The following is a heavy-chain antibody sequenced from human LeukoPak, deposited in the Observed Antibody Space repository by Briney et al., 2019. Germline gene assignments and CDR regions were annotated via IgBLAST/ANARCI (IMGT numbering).Heavy chain of an antibody. J-gene: IGHJ5*02. V-gene: IGHV6-1*01. CDR2: TYYRSEWYN. D-gene: IGHD3-3*01. Sequence: SQTLSLTCALSGDSVSSNSAAWNWIRQSPSRGLEWLGRTYYRSEWYNDYAVSVKSRITINADTSKNQFSLQLNSVTPEDTAVYYCARDLYYDFWSGYYRFDPWGQGTLVTVSS. CDR3: ARDLYYDFWSGYYRFDP. CDR1: GDSVSSNSAA.